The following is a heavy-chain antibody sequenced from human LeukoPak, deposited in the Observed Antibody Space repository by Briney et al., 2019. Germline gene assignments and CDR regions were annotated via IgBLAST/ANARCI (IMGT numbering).Heavy chain of an antibody. CDR2: ISYGGTT. CDR3: AGYYYDSSGYFG. Sequence: PSETLSLTCTVSGGSISSVGYYWGWIRQPPGKGLEWIGCISYGGTTYYDPSLKSRVTISVDTSKNQFSLKLTSVTAADTAVYYCAGYYYDSSGYFGCGQGTLVTVSS. J-gene: IGHJ4*02. D-gene: IGHD3-22*01. CDR1: GGSISSVGYY. V-gene: IGHV4-39*01.